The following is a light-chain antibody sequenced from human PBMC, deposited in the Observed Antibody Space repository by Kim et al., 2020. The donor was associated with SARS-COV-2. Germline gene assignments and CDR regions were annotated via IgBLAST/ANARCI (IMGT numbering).Light chain of an antibody. Sequence: EIVMTQSPATLSVSQGERATLSCRASQSVSSNLAWYQQKPGQAPRLLIYGASTRATGIPARFSGSGSGTEFTLTISSLQSEDFAVYYWQQYSNWTPLTFGGGTKVDIK. J-gene: IGKJ4*01. CDR3: QQYSNWTPLT. CDR2: GAS. CDR1: QSVSSN. V-gene: IGKV3-15*01.